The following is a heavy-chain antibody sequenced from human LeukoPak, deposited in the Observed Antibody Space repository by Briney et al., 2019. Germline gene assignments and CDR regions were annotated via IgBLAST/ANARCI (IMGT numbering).Heavy chain of an antibody. Sequence: TGGSLRLSCEVSGFTFDDYGMSWVRQRPGMGLEWVSVISESGDYTVYTDSAKGRFTISRDSAKNSLYLQMNSLRSEDTAFYYCARDRSSIFHYWGRGTLVTVSS. CDR2: ISESGDYT. D-gene: IGHD3-3*01. V-gene: IGHV3-20*04. J-gene: IGHJ4*02. CDR1: GFTFDDYG. CDR3: ARDRSSIFHY.